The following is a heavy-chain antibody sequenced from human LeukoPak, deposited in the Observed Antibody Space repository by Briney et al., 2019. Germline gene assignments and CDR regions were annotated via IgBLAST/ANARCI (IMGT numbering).Heavy chain of an antibody. J-gene: IGHJ5*02. D-gene: IGHD1-26*01. Sequence: GESLKISCKGSGYSFTSYWIAWVRQMPGKGLEWMWIIHPGDSDTRYSPSFEGQVTISADESISTAYLQWSSLTASDTAIYYCARHPIVGASQSWFDPWGQGTLVTVSS. V-gene: IGHV5-51*01. CDR2: IHPGDSDT. CDR1: GYSFTSYW. CDR3: ARHPIVGASQSWFDP.